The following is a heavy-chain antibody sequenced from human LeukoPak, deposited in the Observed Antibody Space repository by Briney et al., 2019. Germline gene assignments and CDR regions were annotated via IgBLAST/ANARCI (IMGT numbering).Heavy chain of an antibody. CDR1: GFSFSSYA. CDR2: IRGRGGKT. V-gene: IGHV3-23*01. J-gene: IGHJ4*02. Sequence: QPGGSLRLSCAASGFSFSSYAMSWVRQAPGKGLEWVSAIRGRGGKTDYAGSVKARFTISRDNSKDTVYLHMSSLRVEDTPVYKCAKEKYTSSWYGDDWGQGTLVTVSS. CDR3: AKEKYTSSWYGDD. D-gene: IGHD6-13*01.